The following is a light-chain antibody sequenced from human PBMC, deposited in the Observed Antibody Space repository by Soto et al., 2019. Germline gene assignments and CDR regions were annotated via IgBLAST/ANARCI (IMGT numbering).Light chain of an antibody. V-gene: IGKV1-5*02. CDR3: QQYSVYWT. J-gene: IGKJ1*01. Sequence: DIQITPSPSPLSASVGDRVTIICRASQSVSTRLAWYQQKPGKAPKVLIYDASSWAGGVPSRFTGSGSGTEFTLTINSLQPDDFATYYCQQYSVYWTFGQGTKVDIK. CDR2: DAS. CDR1: QSVSTR.